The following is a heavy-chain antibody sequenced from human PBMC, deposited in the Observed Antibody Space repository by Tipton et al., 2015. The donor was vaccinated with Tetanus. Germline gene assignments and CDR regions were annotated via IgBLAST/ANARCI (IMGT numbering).Heavy chain of an antibody. CDR1: GFTFSSYG. CDR3: VTDWGPSPTTSDY. J-gene: IGHJ4*02. V-gene: IGHV3-33*01. D-gene: IGHD3-16*01. Sequence: SLRLSCAASGFTFSSYGMHWVRQAPGKGLEWVAAMGNDDNNKQHLESVKGRFTISRDNSKNTLYLQMNSLRADDTAVYYCVTDWGPSPTTSDYWGQGPLAPVSS. CDR2: MGNDDNNK.